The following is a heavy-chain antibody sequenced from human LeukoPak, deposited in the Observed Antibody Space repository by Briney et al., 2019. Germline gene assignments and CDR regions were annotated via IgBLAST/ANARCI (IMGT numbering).Heavy chain of an antibody. V-gene: IGHV3-74*01. CDR3: VRANAGAGHSYDY. J-gene: IGHJ4*02. D-gene: IGHD6-13*01. Sequence: GGSLRLSCAASGFTFSSYWMHWVRQAPGKGLVWVSRINSDGSSTNYADSVKGRFTISRDNAKNALYLQMNSLRVEDTAVHYCVRANAGAGHSYDYWGLGTLVTVSS. CDR1: GFTFSSYW. CDR2: INSDGSST.